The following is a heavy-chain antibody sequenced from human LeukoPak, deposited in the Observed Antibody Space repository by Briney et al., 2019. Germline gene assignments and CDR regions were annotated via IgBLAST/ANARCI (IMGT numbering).Heavy chain of an antibody. Sequence: GGSLRLSCAASGFTFSTFSMNWVRQAPGKGLEWLSYIGGTTRDTYYADSVKGRFTISRDNAMNPVYLQMNSLRAEDTAVYYCARDYRYAFDYWGQGALVTVSS. CDR3: ARDYRYAFDY. CDR1: GFTFSTFS. J-gene: IGHJ4*02. V-gene: IGHV3-48*01. CDR2: IGGTTRDT. D-gene: IGHD3-16*02.